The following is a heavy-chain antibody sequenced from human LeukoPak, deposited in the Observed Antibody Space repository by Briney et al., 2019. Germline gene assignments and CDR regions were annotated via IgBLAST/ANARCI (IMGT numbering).Heavy chain of an antibody. CDR1: GGTFSSYA. Sequence: ASVKVSCKASGGTFSSYAISWVRQAPGQGLEWMGGIIPIFGTANYAQKFQGRVTITADESTSTAYVELSSLRSEDTAVYYCARERYNWNDDYYYGMDVWGQGTTVTVSS. D-gene: IGHD1-20*01. J-gene: IGHJ6*02. V-gene: IGHV1-69*13. CDR3: ARERYNWNDDYYYGMDV. CDR2: IIPIFGTA.